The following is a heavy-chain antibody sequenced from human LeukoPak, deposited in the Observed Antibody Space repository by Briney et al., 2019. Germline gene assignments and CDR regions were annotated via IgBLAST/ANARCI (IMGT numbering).Heavy chain of an antibody. CDR1: EYTFTGYY. D-gene: IGHD4-23*01. CDR3: ARGGDYGGKDY. J-gene: IGHJ4*02. CDR2: IIPIFGTA. V-gene: IGHV1-69*13. Sequence: GASVKVSCKASEYTFTGYYIHWVRQAPGQGLEWMGGIIPIFGTANYAQKFQGRVTITADESTSTAYMELSSLRSEDTAVYYCARGGDYGGKDYWGQGTLVTVSS.